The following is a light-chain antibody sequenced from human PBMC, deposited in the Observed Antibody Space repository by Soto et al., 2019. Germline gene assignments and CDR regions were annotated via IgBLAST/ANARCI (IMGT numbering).Light chain of an antibody. CDR1: QSISSY. V-gene: IGKV1-39*01. Sequence: DIQMTQSPSSLSASVGDRVTISCRASQSISSYLNWYQQKPGKAPRLLIYTASILQSGVPSRFSGSGSGTDFTLTISSLQPEDFATYYCQQSYSAPRTFGQGTKVEIK. CDR2: TAS. J-gene: IGKJ1*01. CDR3: QQSYSAPRT.